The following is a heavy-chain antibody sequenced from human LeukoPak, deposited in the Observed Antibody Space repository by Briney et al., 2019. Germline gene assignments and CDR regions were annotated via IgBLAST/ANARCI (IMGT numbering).Heavy chain of an antibody. CDR3: AKVGQGIAVAGTWYDY. D-gene: IGHD6-19*01. CDR1: VVTFSIYA. CDR2: IIGSVVST. Sequence: GGSLRLSCAASVVTFSIYAMSCVRQALGKGREWGSDIIGSVVSTYYADSLKGRVTISRDNSKNTLYVQKNRLRGKYTALCYFAKVGQGIAVAGTWYDYWRQGPLVSVSS. J-gene: IGHJ4*02. V-gene: IGHV3-23*01.